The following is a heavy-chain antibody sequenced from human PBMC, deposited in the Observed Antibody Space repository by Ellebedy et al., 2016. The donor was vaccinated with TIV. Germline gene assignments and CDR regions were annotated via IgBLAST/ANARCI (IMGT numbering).Heavy chain of an antibody. CDR2: ISYDGNNK. CDR1: GFTFSHHA. J-gene: IGHJ6*02. V-gene: IGHV3-30*04. Sequence: GGSLRLSCAASGFTFSHHAFYWVRQAPGKGLEWVTIISYDGNNKFYLDSVEGRFSISRDDSKNTLYLQMNSLRPEDTAVYYCSREGLEAGMDLWGQGTTVIVS. CDR3: SREGLEAGMDL.